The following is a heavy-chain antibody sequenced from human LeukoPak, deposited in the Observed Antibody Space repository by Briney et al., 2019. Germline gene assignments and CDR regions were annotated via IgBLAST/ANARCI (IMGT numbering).Heavy chain of an antibody. D-gene: IGHD5-24*01. CDR2: IYYSGST. CDR1: GGSISSSNW. J-gene: IGHJ4*02. Sequence: SGTLSLTCAVSGGSISSSNWWSWVRQPPGKGLEWIGYIYYSGSTNYNPSLKSRVTISVDTSKNQFSLKLSSVTAADTAVYYCASGVTDGYNFDYWGQGTLVPVSS. CDR3: ASGVTDGYNFDY. V-gene: IGHV4-4*02.